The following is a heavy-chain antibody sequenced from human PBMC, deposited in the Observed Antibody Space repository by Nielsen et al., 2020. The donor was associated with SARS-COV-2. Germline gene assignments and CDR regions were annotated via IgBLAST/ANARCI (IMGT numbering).Heavy chain of an antibody. CDR2: ISGSGGST. J-gene: IGHJ6*04. CDR1: GFTFSSDA. CDR3: AKDRPLQPFWSGYLPSADV. D-gene: IGHD3-3*01. Sequence: GESLKISCAASGFTFSSDAMSWVRQAPGKGLEWVSAISGSGGSTYYADSVKGRFTISRDNSKNTLYLQMNSLRAEDTAVYYCAKDRPLQPFWSGYLPSADVWGKGTTVTVSS. V-gene: IGHV3-23*01.